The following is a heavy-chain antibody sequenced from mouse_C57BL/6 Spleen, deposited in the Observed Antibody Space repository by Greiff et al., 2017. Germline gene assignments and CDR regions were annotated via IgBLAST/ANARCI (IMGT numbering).Heavy chain of an antibody. CDR2: IWGDGCP. Sequence: VMLVESGPGLLAPSQSLSITCTVSGFSLTSYGVSWVRPPPGKGLEWQGVIWGDGCPNYLSAPISRLSINMDRSKSRVVLKLNSLQTDDAATYYCARSDYDGVECFDVWGTGTTVTVSS. V-gene: IGHV2-3*01. D-gene: IGHD2-4*01. CDR1: GFSLTSYG. J-gene: IGHJ1*03. CDR3: ARSDYDGVECFDV.